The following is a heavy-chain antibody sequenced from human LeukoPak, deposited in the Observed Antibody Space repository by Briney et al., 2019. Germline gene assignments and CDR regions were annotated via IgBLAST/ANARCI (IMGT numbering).Heavy chain of an antibody. J-gene: IGHJ4*02. CDR1: GYTFTSYA. Sequence: ASVKVSCKASGYTFTSYAMHWVRQAPGQRLEWMGWINAGNGNTKYSQKFQGRVTITRDTSASTAYMELSSLRSEDTAVYYCARDPFLILTGYYPLDYWGQGTLVTVSS. CDR2: INAGNGNT. CDR3: ARDPFLILTGYYPLDY. V-gene: IGHV1-3*01. D-gene: IGHD3-9*01.